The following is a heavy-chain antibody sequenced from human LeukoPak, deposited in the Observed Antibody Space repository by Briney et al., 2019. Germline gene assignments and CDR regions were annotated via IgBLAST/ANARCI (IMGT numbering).Heavy chain of an antibody. Sequence: GRSLRLSCAASGFTFSSYAMHWVRQAPGKGLEWVSRINPDGSSSNYADSVKGRFTMSRDNAKSMVYLQMDGLRAEDTAVFSCVRQAVSGDSGIAYWGRGVLVTVSS. CDR3: VRQAVSGDSGIAY. J-gene: IGHJ4*02. D-gene: IGHD4-17*01. V-gene: IGHV3-74*01. CDR2: INPDGSSS. CDR1: GFTFSSYA.